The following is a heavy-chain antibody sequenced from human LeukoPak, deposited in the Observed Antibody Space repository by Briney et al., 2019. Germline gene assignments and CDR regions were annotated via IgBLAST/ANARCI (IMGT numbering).Heavy chain of an antibody. V-gene: IGHV3-7*01. Sequence: GGSLRLSCAASGFTFSRYWMSWVRQAPGKGLEWVANIKQDGSAKYYGDSVKGRFTISRDNAKNSLYLQMNSLRAEDTAVYYCARDFGYCSSTSCQAVDVWGQGTTVTVSS. CDR1: GFTFSRYW. J-gene: IGHJ6*02. CDR2: IKQDGSAK. CDR3: ARDFGYCSSTSCQAVDV. D-gene: IGHD2-2*01.